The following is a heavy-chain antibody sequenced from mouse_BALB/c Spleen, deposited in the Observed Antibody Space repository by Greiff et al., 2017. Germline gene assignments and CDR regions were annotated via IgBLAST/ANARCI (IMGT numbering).Heavy chain of an antibody. CDR3: ARWESYDGYYWFAY. CDR2: ISYSGST. J-gene: IGHJ3*01. Sequence: EVQLQQSGPGLVKPSQSLSLTCTVTGYSITSDYAWNWIRQFPGNKLEWMGYISYSGSTSYNPSLKSRISITRDTSKNQFFLQLNSVTTEDTATYYCARWESYDGYYWFAYWGQGTLVTVSA. D-gene: IGHD2-3*01. CDR1: GYSITSDYA. V-gene: IGHV3-2*02.